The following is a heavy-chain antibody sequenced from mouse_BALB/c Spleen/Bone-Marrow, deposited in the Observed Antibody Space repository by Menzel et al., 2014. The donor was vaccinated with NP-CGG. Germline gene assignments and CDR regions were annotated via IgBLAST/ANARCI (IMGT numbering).Heavy chain of an antibody. D-gene: IGHD2-3*01. CDR3: ARRWLPYAMDY. Sequence: EVQGVESGPELVKPGASVKMSCKAFGYTFTSYIMHWVKQKPGQGLEWIGYINPYNDGTKYNEKFKGKATLTSDKSSSTAYMELSSLTSEDSAVYYCARRWLPYAMDYWGQGTSVTVSS. V-gene: IGHV1-14*01. CDR1: GYTFTSYI. J-gene: IGHJ4*01. CDR2: INPYNDGT.